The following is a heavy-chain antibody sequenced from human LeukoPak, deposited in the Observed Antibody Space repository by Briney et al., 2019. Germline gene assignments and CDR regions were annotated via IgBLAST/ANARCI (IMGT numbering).Heavy chain of an antibody. V-gene: IGHV3-74*01. CDR1: GFTFSDHW. CDR3: VTGGIMLRGVPTTLRDY. Sequence: PGRSLRLSCEVEGFTFSDHWIHWISPVPGKGLVWVSRINGYGNTTTYAGFVKGRFTISRDNAKNTLYLQMNSLRVEDTALYYCVTGGIMLRGVPTTLRDYWGQGTLVTVSS. CDR2: INGYGNTT. D-gene: IGHD3-10*01. J-gene: IGHJ4*02.